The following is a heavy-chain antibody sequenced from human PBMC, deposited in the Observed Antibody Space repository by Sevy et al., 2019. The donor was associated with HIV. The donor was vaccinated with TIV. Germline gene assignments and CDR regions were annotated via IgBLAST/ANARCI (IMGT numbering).Heavy chain of an antibody. D-gene: IGHD3-22*01. Sequence: GGSLRLSCVASGFTFNTHAMNWVRQAPGKGLEWVSGISATGGGTYYTASVKGRFTVSRDNSQNTLYLQMNSLRADDTAIYYCAKALNPALESMIEVIFRTLKGFDVWGQGTMVTVSS. V-gene: IGHV3-23*01. CDR3: AKALNPALESMIEVIFRTLKGFDV. CDR2: ISATGGGT. CDR1: GFTFNTHA. J-gene: IGHJ3*01.